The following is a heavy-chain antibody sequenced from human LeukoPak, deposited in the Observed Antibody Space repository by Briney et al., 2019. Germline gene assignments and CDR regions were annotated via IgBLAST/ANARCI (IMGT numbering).Heavy chain of an antibody. CDR2: IYHSGST. Sequence: PSETLSLTCTVSGYSISSGYYWGWIRQPPGKGLEWIGSIYHSGSTYYNPSPKSRVTISVDTSKNQFSLKLSSVTAADTAVYYCARDGVGYSYGYSDYWGQGTLVTVSS. CDR1: GYSISSGYY. D-gene: IGHD5-18*01. CDR3: ARDGVGYSYGYSDY. V-gene: IGHV4-38-2*02. J-gene: IGHJ4*02.